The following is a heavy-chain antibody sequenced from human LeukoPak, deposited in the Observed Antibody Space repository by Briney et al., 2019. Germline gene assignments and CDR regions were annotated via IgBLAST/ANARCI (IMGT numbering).Heavy chain of an antibody. J-gene: IGHJ4*02. CDR3: AKDIRSVAVAVPFDY. CDR2: ISYDGSNK. D-gene: IGHD6-19*01. CDR1: GFTFSSYG. Sequence: GGSLRLSCAASGFTFSSYGMHWVRQAPGKGLEWVAVISYDGSNKYYADSVKGRFTISRDNSKNTLYLQMNSLRAEDTAVYYCAKDIRSVAVAVPFDYWGQGTLVTVSS. V-gene: IGHV3-30*18.